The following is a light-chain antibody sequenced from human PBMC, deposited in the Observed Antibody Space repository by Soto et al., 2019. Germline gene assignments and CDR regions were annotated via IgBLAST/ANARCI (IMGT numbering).Light chain of an antibody. CDR3: CSFSTSGTHV. V-gene: IGLV2-14*01. Sequence: QSALTQPASVSGSPGQSITISCTGTSSDVGTYDYVSWHQQHPGNAPKLIIYDVNNRPSGVSSRFSGSKSGNTASLTISGLQAEDEADYYCCSFSTSGTHVFGTGTKVTVL. CDR1: SSDVGTYDY. CDR2: DVN. J-gene: IGLJ1*01.